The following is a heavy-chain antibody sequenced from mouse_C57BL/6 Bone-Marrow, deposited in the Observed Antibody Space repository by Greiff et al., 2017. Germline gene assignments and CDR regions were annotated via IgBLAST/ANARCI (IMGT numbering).Heavy chain of an antibody. Sequence: VKLEESGPGLVQPSQSLSITCTVSGFSLTSYGVHWVRQSPGKGLAWLGVIWSGGSTDYNAAFISILSLSKDNSKSQGFCKMNSLQADDTAIYYCASPNFLFAYWGQGTLVTVSA. CDR3: ASPNFLFAY. V-gene: IGHV2-2*01. J-gene: IGHJ3*01. D-gene: IGHD4-1*02. CDR1: GFSLTSYG. CDR2: IWSGGST.